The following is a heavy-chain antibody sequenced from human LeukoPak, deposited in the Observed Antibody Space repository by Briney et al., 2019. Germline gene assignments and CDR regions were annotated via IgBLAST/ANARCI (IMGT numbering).Heavy chain of an antibody. CDR2: INHSGST. CDR3: VRGRRSSWYHDY. J-gene: IGHJ4*02. Sequence: SETLSLTCAVYGGSFSGYYWSWIRQPPGKGLEWIGEINHSGSTNYNPSLKSRVTISVDTSKNQFSLKLSSVTAADTAVYYCVRGRRSSWYHDYWGQGTLVTVSS. V-gene: IGHV4-34*01. D-gene: IGHD6-13*01. CDR1: GGSFSGYY.